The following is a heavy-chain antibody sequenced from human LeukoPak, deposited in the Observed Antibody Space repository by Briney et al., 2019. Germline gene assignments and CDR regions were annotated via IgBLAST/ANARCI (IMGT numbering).Heavy chain of an antibody. CDR2: IYYSGST. D-gene: IGHD4-23*01. J-gene: IGHJ4*02. V-gene: IGHV4-31*03. CDR1: GGSISSGGYY. Sequence: SETLSLTCTVSGGSISSGGYYCSWIRQHPGKGLEWIGYIYYSGSTYYNPSLKSRVTISVDTSKNQFSLKLSSVTAADTAVYYCARNGGSGDLGLDYWGQGTLVTVSS. CDR3: ARNGGSGDLGLDY.